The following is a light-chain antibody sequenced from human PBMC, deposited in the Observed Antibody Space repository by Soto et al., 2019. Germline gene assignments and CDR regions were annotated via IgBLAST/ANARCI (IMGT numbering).Light chain of an antibody. CDR1: SSDVGGYNY. J-gene: IGLJ2*01. CDR3: SSYTSSSTLL. Sequence: QSALTQPASVSGSPGQSITISCTGTSSDVGGYNYVSWYQQYPGKAPKLLIYDVSDRPSGVPHRFSGSKSGNTASLTISGLQAEDEADYYCSSYTSSSTLLFGGGTKVTVL. V-gene: IGLV2-14*03. CDR2: DVS.